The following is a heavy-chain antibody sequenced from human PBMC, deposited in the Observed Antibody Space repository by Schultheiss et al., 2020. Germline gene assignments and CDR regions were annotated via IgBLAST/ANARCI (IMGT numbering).Heavy chain of an antibody. CDR1: GGSISSYY. CDR3: AREREFSYGYGFDY. Sequence: SETLSLTCTVSGGSISSYYWSWIRQPPGKGLEWIGYIYYSGSTNYNPSLKSRVTISVDTSKNQFSLKLSSVTAADTAVYYCAREREFSYGYGFDYWGQGTLVTVYS. J-gene: IGHJ4*02. D-gene: IGHD5-18*01. CDR2: IYYSGST. V-gene: IGHV4-59*01.